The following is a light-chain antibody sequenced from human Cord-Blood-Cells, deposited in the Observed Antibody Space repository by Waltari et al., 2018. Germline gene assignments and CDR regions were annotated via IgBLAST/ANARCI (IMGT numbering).Light chain of an antibody. J-gene: IGKJ1*01. CDR3: QQYGRSPRT. V-gene: IGKV3-20*01. Sequence: EIVLTQSPGTLSLSPGERATLSCRASQSVSSSYLAWYQQKPGQAPRLLIYGASSRANGIPDRFRGSGSGTDFTLNISRLEPEDFAVYYCQQYGRSPRTFGQGTKVEIK. CDR1: QSVSSSY. CDR2: GAS.